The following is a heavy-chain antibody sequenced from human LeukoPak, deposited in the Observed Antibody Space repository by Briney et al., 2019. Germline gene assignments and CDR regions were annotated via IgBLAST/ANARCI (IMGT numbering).Heavy chain of an antibody. CDR3: ARGRYGDYLSDY. CDR2: INHSGST. D-gene: IGHD4-17*01. V-gene: IGHV4-34*01. J-gene: IGHJ4*02. Sequence: SETLSLTCAVYGGSFSGYYWSWIRQPPGKGLEWIGEINHSGSTNYNPSLKSRATISIDESKNQFSLNLNSVTAADTAVYYCARGRYGDYLSDYWGQGTLVTVSS. CDR1: GGSFSGYY.